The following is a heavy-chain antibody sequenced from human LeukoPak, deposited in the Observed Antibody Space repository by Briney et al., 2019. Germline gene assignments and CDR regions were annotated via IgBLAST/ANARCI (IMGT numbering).Heavy chain of an antibody. V-gene: IGHV1-18*01. CDR2: ISAYNGNT. Sequence: ASVKVSCKASGYTFTSYGISWVRQAPGQGLEWMGWISAYNGNTNYAQKLQGRVTMTRDTSTSTVYMELSSLTSEDTAVYYCARAISGNSLRFWGQGTLVTVSS. CDR1: GYTFTSYG. CDR3: ARAISGNSLRF. D-gene: IGHD4-23*01. J-gene: IGHJ4*02.